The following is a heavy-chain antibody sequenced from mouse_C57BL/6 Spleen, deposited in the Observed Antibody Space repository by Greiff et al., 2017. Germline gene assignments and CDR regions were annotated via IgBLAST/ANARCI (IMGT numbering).Heavy chain of an antibody. CDR1: GYTFTSYW. CDR2: IDPSDSYT. J-gene: IGHJ2*01. Sequence: VQLQQSGTELVKPGASVKLSCKASGYTFTSYWMHWVKQRPGQGLEWIGEIDPSDSYTNYNQKFKGKSTLTVDKSSSTAYMQLSSLTSEDSAVYYCARVELGHFDYWGQGTTLTVSS. CDR3: ARVELGHFDY. D-gene: IGHD4-1*01. V-gene: IGHV1-69*01.